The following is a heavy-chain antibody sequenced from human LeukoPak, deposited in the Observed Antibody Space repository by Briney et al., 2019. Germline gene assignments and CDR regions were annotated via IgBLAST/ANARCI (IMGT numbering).Heavy chain of an antibody. CDR3: AGAAGYFDWVAPVPAGFDI. CDR1: GFTFSSYA. CDR2: ISYDGSNK. Sequence: GRSLRLSCAASGFTFSSYAMHWVRQAPGKGLEWVAVISYDGSNKYYADSVKGRFTISRDNSKNTLYLQMNSLRAEDTAVYYCAGAAGYFDWVAPVPAGFDIWGQGTMVTVSS. J-gene: IGHJ3*02. V-gene: IGHV3-30-3*01. D-gene: IGHD3-9*01.